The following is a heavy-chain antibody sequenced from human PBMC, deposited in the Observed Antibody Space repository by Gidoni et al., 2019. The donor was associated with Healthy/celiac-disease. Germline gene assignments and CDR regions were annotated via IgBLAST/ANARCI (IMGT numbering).Heavy chain of an antibody. J-gene: IGHJ6*02. CDR2: INPSGGST. CDR3: ARESIFGVVPHYYYYGMDV. D-gene: IGHD3-3*01. Sequence: QVQLVQSGAEVKKPGASVKVSCKASGYTFTSYYMHWVRQAPGQGLEWMGIINPSGGSTSYAQKFQGRVTMTRDTSTSTVYMELSSLRSEDTAVYYCARESIFGVVPHYYYYGMDVWGQGTTVTVSS. V-gene: IGHV1-46*01. CDR1: GYTFTSYY.